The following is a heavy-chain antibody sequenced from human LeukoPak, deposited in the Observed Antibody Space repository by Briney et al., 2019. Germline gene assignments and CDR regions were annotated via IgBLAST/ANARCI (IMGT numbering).Heavy chain of an antibody. D-gene: IGHD6-19*01. CDR3: AREQIPPGIAVAGMGAFDY. CDR1: GFTFSSYD. Sequence: GGSLRLSCAASGFTFSSYDMHWVRQAPGKGLEWVAFIRYDGSNKYYADSVKGRFIISRDNSKNTLYLQMSSVRAEDTAVYYCAREQIPPGIAVAGMGAFDYWGQGTLVTVSS. CDR2: IRYDGSNK. J-gene: IGHJ4*02. V-gene: IGHV3-30*02.